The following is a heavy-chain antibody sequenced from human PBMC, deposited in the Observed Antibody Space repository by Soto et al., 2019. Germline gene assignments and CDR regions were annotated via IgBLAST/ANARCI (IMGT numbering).Heavy chain of an antibody. D-gene: IGHD2-15*01. J-gene: IGHJ4*02. V-gene: IGHV1-69*06. Sequence: QVQLVQSGAEVKKPGSSVKVSCKASGGTFSSYAISWVRQAPGQGLEWMGGIIPIFGTANYAQKFQGRVTITADKSTSTAYMELSSLRSEDTAVYYCARVQGAIGYCSGGSCYLPTPKNSIDYWGQGTLVTVSS. CDR2: IIPIFGTA. CDR3: ARVQGAIGYCSGGSCYLPTPKNSIDY. CDR1: GGTFSSYA.